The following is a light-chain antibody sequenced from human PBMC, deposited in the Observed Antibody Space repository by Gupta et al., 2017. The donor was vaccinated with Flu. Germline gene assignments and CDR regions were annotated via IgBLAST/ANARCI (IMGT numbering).Light chain of an antibody. CDR3: QQSYSTLWT. Sequence: DIQMSQSPSSLSASVGDRVTITSRASQSISSYLNWYQQKPGKAPKLLIYAASTLQSGVPSMFSGSGSGTYFTLTISSLQPEDFAIYYCQQSYSTLWTFGQGTKVEIK. J-gene: IGKJ1*01. CDR1: QSISSY. V-gene: IGKV1-39*01. CDR2: AAS.